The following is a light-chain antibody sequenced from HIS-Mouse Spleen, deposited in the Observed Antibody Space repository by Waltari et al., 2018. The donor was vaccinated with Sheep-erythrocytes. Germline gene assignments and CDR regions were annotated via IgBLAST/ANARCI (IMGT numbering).Light chain of an antibody. V-gene: IGKV1-5*03. CDR1: QSISSW. Sequence: DIQMTQSPSTLSASVGDRVTITCRASQSISSWLAWYQQKPGKAPKLLIYKASSLESGVPSRFSGSGSGTEFTLTISSLQPDDFATYYCQQYNSSLTFGPGTKVDI. CDR2: KAS. J-gene: IGKJ3*01. CDR3: QQYNSSLT.